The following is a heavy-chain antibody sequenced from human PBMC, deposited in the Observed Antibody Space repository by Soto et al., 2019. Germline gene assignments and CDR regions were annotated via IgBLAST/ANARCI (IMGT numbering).Heavy chain of an antibody. CDR3: ARDTGDFWSGYYTPYGYYYYYYGMDV. Sequence: ASVKVSCKASGGTFSSYAISWVRQAPGQGLEWMGGIIPIFGTANYAQKFQGRVTITADESTSTAHMELSSLRSEDTAVYYCARDTGDFWSGYYTPYGYYYYYYGMDVWGQGTTVTVSS. J-gene: IGHJ6*02. V-gene: IGHV1-69*13. D-gene: IGHD3-3*01. CDR1: GGTFSSYA. CDR2: IIPIFGTA.